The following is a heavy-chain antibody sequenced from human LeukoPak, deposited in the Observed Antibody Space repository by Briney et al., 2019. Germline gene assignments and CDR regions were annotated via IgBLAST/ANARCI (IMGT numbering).Heavy chain of an antibody. J-gene: IGHJ5*02. CDR3: ARERYFDWSSDNWFDP. V-gene: IGHV1-2*02. Sequence: ASVKVSCKASGYTFTGYYMHWVRQAPGQGLEWMGWINPNSGGTNYAQKFQGRVTMTRDTSISTAYMELSRLRSDDTAVYYCARERYFDWSSDNWFDPWGQGTLVTVSS. CDR1: GYTFTGYY. D-gene: IGHD3-9*01. CDR2: INPNSGGT.